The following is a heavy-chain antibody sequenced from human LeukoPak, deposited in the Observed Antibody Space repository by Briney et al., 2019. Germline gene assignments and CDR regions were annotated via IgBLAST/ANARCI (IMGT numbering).Heavy chain of an antibody. D-gene: IGHD6-19*01. CDR1: GFTFDDCA. Sequence: GGSLRLSCAASGFTFDDCAMHWVRQAPGKGLEWVSGISWNTGNIGYADSVKGRFTISRDNAKNSLYLQMNSLRAEDTALYYCAKGGIAVAGTKFDSWGQGTLVTVSS. V-gene: IGHV3-9*01. CDR2: ISWNTGNI. J-gene: IGHJ4*02. CDR3: AKGGIAVAGTKFDS.